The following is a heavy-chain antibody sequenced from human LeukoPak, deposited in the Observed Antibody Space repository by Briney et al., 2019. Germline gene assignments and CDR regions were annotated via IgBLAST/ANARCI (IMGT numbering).Heavy chain of an antibody. V-gene: IGHV4-39*01. CDR2: IYYSGST. CDR3: ATPYSGGYQGLDI. J-gene: IGHJ3*02. D-gene: IGHD1-26*01. CDR1: GGSISSNKYY. Sequence: SETLSLTCTVSGGSISSNKYYWGWIRQPPGKGLEWIGSIYYSGSTYYNPTLKSRVTIFVDPSNNQFSLKLSSVTAADTAVYYCATPYSGGYQGLDIWGQGTMVTVSS.